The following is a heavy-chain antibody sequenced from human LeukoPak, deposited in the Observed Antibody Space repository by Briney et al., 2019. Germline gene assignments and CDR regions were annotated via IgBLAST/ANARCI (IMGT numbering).Heavy chain of an antibody. CDR1: GFTFSSYA. J-gene: IGHJ5*02. CDR2: ISGSGGST. D-gene: IGHD4-17*01. CDR3: AKHPTVTVTTKYGHNWFDP. V-gene: IGHV3-23*01. Sequence: PGGSLRLSCAASGFTFSSYAMSWVRQAPGKGLGWVSAISGSGGSTYYADSVKGRFTISRDNSKNTLYLQMNSLRAEDTAVYYCAKHPTVTVTTKYGHNWFDPWGQGTLVTVSS.